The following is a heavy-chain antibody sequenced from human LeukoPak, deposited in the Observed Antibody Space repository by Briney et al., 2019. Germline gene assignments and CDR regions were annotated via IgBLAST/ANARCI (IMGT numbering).Heavy chain of an antibody. Sequence: GSLRLSCAASGFTFSSYAMSWVRQAPGKGLEWVSAISGSGGSTYYADSVKGRFTISRDNSKNTLYLQMNSLRAMDTAVYYCAKDLWTTVTDAGAFDIWGQGTMVTVSS. J-gene: IGHJ3*02. V-gene: IGHV3-23*01. CDR1: GFTFSSYA. D-gene: IGHD4-17*01. CDR3: AKDLWTTVTDAGAFDI. CDR2: ISGSGGST.